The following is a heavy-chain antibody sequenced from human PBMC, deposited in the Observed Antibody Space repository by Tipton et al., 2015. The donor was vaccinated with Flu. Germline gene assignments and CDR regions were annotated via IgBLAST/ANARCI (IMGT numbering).Heavy chain of an antibody. CDR3: ARSMVFSGWFDP. CDR2: IYYSGST. V-gene: IGHV4-59*01. J-gene: IGHJ5*02. D-gene: IGHD3-10*01. Sequence: TLSLTCTVSGGSISSYYWSWIRQPPGKGLEWIGYIYYSGSTNYNPSLKSRVTISVDTSKNQFSLKLSSVTAADTAVYYCARSMVFSGWFDPWGQGTLVTVSS. CDR1: GGSISSYY.